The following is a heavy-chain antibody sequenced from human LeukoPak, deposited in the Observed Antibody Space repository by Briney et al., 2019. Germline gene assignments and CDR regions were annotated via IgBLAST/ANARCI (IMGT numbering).Heavy chain of an antibody. CDR3: ARKKGYALFDY. Sequence: SETLSLTCAVYGGSFSGYYWSWIRQPPGKGLEWIGEINHSGSTNYNPSLKSRVTISVDTSKNQFSLKLSSVTAADTAVYHCARKKGYALFDYWGQGTLVTVSS. J-gene: IGHJ4*02. V-gene: IGHV4-34*01. CDR2: INHSGST. D-gene: IGHD3-16*01. CDR1: GGSFSGYY.